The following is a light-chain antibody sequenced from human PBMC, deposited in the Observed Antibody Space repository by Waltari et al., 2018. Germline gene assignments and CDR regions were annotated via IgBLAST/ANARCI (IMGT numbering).Light chain of an antibody. CDR1: QNLLYSANSNNY. CDR3: QQHYSSPYT. J-gene: IGKJ2*01. V-gene: IGKV4-1*01. CDR2: WAS. Sequence: DIVMTQSPDSLAVSLGERATIKCKSSQNLLYSANSNNYLAWYQQKPGQPPKLLIYWASSRETGVPDRFSGSESGTDFTLTISSLQAEDVAVYYCQQHYSSPYTFGQGTKLEI.